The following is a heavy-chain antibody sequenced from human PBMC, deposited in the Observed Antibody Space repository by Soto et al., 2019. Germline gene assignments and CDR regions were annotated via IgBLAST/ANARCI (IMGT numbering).Heavy chain of an antibody. Sequence: GGSLRLSCAASGFTFSSYSMNWVRQAPGKGLEWVSSISSSSSYIYYADSVKGRFTISRDNAKNSLYLQMNSLRAEDTAVYYCARAPDYGYSYGHGDLYYYYYGMDVWGQGTTVTVSS. CDR2: ISSSSSYI. D-gene: IGHD5-18*01. J-gene: IGHJ6*02. V-gene: IGHV3-21*01. CDR3: ARAPDYGYSYGHGDLYYYYYGMDV. CDR1: GFTFSSYS.